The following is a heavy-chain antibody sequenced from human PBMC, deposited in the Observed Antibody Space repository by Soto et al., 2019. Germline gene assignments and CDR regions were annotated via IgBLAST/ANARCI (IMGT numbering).Heavy chain of an antibody. CDR1: GGSFSGYY. V-gene: IGHV4-34*01. D-gene: IGHD2-2*01. CDR2: INHSGST. J-gene: IGHJ6*02. CDR3: ARVPVVPAATADDYYYYYGMDV. Sequence: ASETLSLTCAVYGGSFSGYYWSWIRQPPGKGLEWIGEINHSGSTNYNPSLKSRVTISVDTSKNQFSLKLSSVAAADTAVYYCARVPVVPAATADDYYYYYGMDVWGQGTTVTVSS.